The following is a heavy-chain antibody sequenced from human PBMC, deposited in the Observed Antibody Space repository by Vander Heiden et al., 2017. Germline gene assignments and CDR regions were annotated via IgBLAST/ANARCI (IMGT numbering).Heavy chain of an antibody. CDR3: ARESATVTSHYYYGMDV. D-gene: IGHD4-17*01. V-gene: IGHV3-7*01. CDR2: IKQDGSEK. Sequence: EVQLVESGGGLVQPGGSLRLSCAASGFTFSTYWMSWVRQAPGKGLEWVANIKQDGSEKYYVDSVKGRFTISRDNAKNSLYLQMNSLRAEDTAVYYCARESATVTSHYYYGMDVWGQGTTVTVSS. J-gene: IGHJ6*02. CDR1: GFTFSTYW.